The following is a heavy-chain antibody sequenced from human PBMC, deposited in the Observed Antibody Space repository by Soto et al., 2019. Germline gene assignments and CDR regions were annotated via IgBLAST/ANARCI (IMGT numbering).Heavy chain of an antibody. CDR2: INSDGNIT. D-gene: IGHD3-9*01. CDR3: VRDTQVLRYLRGVSPYYYGMDV. V-gene: IGHV3-74*01. J-gene: IGHJ6*02. Sequence: GGSLRLSXAASGFTFSSYWMHWVRQAPGKGLVWVSRINSDGNITSYADSVKGRFTISRDNAKNTLYLQMNSLRAEDTAVYYCVRDTQVLRYLRGVSPYYYGMDVWGQGTTVTVS. CDR1: GFTFSSYW.